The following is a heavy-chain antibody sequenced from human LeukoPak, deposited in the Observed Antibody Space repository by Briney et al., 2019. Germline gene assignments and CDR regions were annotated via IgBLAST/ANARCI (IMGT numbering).Heavy chain of an antibody. CDR1: GFTYGKCW. D-gene: IGHD5-18*01. CDR2: INSDGSST. V-gene: IGHV3-74*01. CDR3: TSDTVDTAVGIDY. J-gene: IGHJ4*02. Sequence: PGGSLRLSCAASGFTYGKCWMHWVRQAPGKGLVWVSRINSDGSSTAYADSVKGRFTISRDNAKNTLYLQMNSLRAEDTAVYYCTSDTVDTAVGIDYWGQGTLVTVSS.